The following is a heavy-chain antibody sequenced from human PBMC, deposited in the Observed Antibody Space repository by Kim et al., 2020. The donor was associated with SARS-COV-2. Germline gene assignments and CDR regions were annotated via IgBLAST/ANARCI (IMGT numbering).Heavy chain of an antibody. Sequence: SETLSLTCAVSGDSIGTSSYYWGWIRHFPGKGLEWIGTIYGDGGSYYNPSLKGRLSISIDTSKNLFSLTLNSVTATDTAVYYCATPERQWLAGFEYWGQGTPVTVSA. J-gene: IGHJ4*02. CDR3: ATPERQWLAGFEY. CDR1: GDSIGTSSYY. CDR2: IYGDGGS. V-gene: IGHV4-39*02. D-gene: IGHD6-19*01.